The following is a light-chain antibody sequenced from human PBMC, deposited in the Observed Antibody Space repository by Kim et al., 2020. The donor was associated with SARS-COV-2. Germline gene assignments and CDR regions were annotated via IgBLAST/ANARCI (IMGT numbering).Light chain of an antibody. CDR1: RIETEN. CDR2: GDS. J-gene: IGLJ3*02. V-gene: IGLV3-9*01. Sequence: VALAPRTTFACGKNRIETENVHWFQPTPAQAPVLVFCGDSPRPSGIPERFSGSNSGNTATLTISRARPGDEADYYCRVWDSSTGVFGGGTKLTVL. CDR3: RVWDSSTGV.